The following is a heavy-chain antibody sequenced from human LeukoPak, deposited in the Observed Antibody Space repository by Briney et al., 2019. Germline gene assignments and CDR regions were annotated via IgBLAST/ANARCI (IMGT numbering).Heavy chain of an antibody. CDR3: ARDPYDSSWGLCYFDY. Sequence: GGSLRLSRAASGFTSSSYWMSWVRQAPGKGLEWVANIKQDGSDKYYVDSVKGRFTISRDNAKNSLYLQMNSLRAEDTAVYYCARDPYDSSWGLCYFDYWGQGNLVTVSS. V-gene: IGHV3-7*04. CDR1: GFTSSSYW. CDR2: IKQDGSDK. D-gene: IGHD3-22*01. J-gene: IGHJ4*02.